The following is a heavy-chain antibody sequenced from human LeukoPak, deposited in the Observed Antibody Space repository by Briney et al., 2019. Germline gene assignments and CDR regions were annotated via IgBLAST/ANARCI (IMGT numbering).Heavy chain of an antibody. D-gene: IGHD3-22*01. J-gene: IGHJ4*02. CDR1: GGTFSSYA. Sequence: GSSVKVSCKASGGTFSSYAISWVRQAPGQGLEWMGGIIPIFGTANYAQKFQGRVTITTDESTSTAHMELRSLRSDDTAVYYCARDSQYYYDSSGYKKFVYWGQGTLVTVSS. V-gene: IGHV1-69*05. CDR3: ARDSQYYYDSSGYKKFVY. CDR2: IIPIFGTA.